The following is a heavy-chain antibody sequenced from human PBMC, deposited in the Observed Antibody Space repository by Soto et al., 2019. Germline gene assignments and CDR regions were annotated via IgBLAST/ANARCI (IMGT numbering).Heavy chain of an antibody. Sequence: QMQQVQPGPEVKKPGTSVKLSGKASGFTFTSPAMQWVRQARGQRLEGIEWLVVDSGNTNYAQKFQERVSITRDMSTRTAYMELSSLRSEDTAVYYCAAGVTYDGNFDIWGQGTMVTVSS. CDR3: AAGVTYDGNFDI. CDR2: LVVDSGNT. CDR1: GFTFTSPA. V-gene: IGHV1-58*02. J-gene: IGHJ3*02. D-gene: IGHD5-12*01.